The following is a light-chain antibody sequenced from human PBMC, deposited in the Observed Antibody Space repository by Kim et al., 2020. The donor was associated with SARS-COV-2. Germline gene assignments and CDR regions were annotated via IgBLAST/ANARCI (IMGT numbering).Light chain of an antibody. CDR1: RDISNN. CDR2: DAS. J-gene: IGKJ4*01. CDR3: QQFDNLSLT. V-gene: IGKV1-33*01. Sequence: ASVGDRVTITCQASRDISNNLNWYQQKPGKAPKVLIYDASNVQTGVPSRFSGSGSGTDFTFTLTSLQPEDVATYYCQQFDNLSLTFGGGTKVDIK.